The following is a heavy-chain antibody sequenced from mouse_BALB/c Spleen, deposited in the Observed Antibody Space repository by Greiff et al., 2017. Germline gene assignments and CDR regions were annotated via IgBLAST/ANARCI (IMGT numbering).Heavy chain of an antibody. V-gene: IGHV5-6-4*01. CDR2: ISSGGSYT. J-gene: IGHJ4*01. D-gene: IGHD2-3*01. Sequence: EVMLVESGGGLVKPGGSLKLSCAASGFTFSSYTMSWVRQTPEKRLEWVATISSGGSYTYYPDSVKGRFTISRDNAKNTLYLQMSSLKSEDTAMYYCTRGGYDGYPYYAMDYWGQGTSVTVSS. CDR1: GFTFSSYT. CDR3: TRGGYDGYPYYAMDY.